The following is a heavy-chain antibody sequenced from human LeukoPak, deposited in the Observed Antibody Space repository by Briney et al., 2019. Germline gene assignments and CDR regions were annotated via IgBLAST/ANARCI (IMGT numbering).Heavy chain of an antibody. CDR1: GYTFTGYH. J-gene: IGHJ4*02. CDR2: ISGYNGNT. Sequence: ASVKVSCKTSGYTFTGYHIHWVRQAPGKGLEWMGWISGYNGNTNYAQKLQGRVTMTTDTSTSTVYMELRSLRSDDTAVYYCARDLKMGYSSGRYSWGTGSSNDYWGQGTLVTVSS. CDR3: ARDLKMGYSSGRYSWGTGSSNDY. V-gene: IGHV1-18*04. D-gene: IGHD6-13*01.